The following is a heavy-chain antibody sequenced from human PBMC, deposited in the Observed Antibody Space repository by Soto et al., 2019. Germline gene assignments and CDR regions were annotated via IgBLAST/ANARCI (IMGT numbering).Heavy chain of an antibody. J-gene: IGHJ4*02. CDR1: GGSISSYY. CDR2: IYYSGST. D-gene: IGHD2-21*02. CDR3: ARVTEGDHGLYYFDY. V-gene: IGHV4-59*01. Sequence: SETLSLTCTVSGGSISSYYWSWIRQPPGKGLEWIGYIYYSGSTNYNPSLKSRVTISVDTSKNQFSLKLSSVTAADTAVYYCARVTEGDHGLYYFDYWGQGTLVTVSS.